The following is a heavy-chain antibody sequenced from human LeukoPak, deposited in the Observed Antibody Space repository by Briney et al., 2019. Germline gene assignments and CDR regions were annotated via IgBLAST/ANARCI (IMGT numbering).Heavy chain of an antibody. V-gene: IGHV3-23*01. CDR2: ISGSGGST. CDR3: AKTKDIVLMVYGPALDI. J-gene: IGHJ3*02. D-gene: IGHD2-8*01. CDR1: GFTFSSYA. Sequence: GGSLRLSCAASGFTFSSYAMSWVRQAPGKGLEWVSAISGSGGSTYYADSVKGRFTTSRDNSKNTLYLQMNSLRAEDTAVYYCAKTKDIVLMVYGPALDIWGQGTMVTVSS.